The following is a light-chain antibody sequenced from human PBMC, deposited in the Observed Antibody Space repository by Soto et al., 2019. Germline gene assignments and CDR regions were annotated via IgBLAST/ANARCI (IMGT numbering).Light chain of an antibody. CDR1: QGISSY. V-gene: IGKV1-8*01. CDR2: AAS. CDR3: QQYYSYPWT. Sequence: AIRMTQSPSSFSASTGDRVTITCRASQGISSYLAWYQQKPGKAPKLLIYAASTLQSGVPSRFSSSGSGTDFTLIISCLQSEDFATYYCQQYYSYPWTFDQGTKVEIK. J-gene: IGKJ1*01.